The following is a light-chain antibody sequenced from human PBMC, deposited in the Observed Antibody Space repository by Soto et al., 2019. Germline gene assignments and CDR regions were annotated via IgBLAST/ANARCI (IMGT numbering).Light chain of an antibody. J-gene: IGKJ1*01. Sequence: EIVLTQSPGTLSLSPGEGATLSCRASQSVTSSYLAWYQQKLGQAPRILIYGASTRATGIPARFSGTGSGTEFTLTISSLQSEDVALYYCQQYNDWPLTFGQGTKVDIK. V-gene: IGKV3D-15*01. CDR3: QQYNDWPLT. CDR1: QSVTSSY. CDR2: GAS.